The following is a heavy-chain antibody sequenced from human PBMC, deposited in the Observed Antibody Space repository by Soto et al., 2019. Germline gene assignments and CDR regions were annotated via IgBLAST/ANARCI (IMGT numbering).Heavy chain of an antibody. J-gene: IGHJ4*02. CDR1: GFTFSTYW. D-gene: IGHD5-18*01. CDR3: ARGGGHTYGRLPGVY. CDR2: VKQDGSEK. V-gene: IGHV3-7*05. Sequence: EVQLVESGGGLVQPGGSLRLSCAASGFTFSTYWMTWVRQAPGKGLEWVAHVKQDGSEKYNVDSVKGRFTISRVNAKNSLYLQMTSLRAEDTAVYYCARGGGHTYGRLPGVYWGQGIRVTVSS.